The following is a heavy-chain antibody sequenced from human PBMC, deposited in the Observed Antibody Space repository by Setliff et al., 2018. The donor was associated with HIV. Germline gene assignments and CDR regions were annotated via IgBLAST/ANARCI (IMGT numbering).Heavy chain of an antibody. Sequence: GASVKVSCKASGYAFTSDHMHWVRQAPGQGLEWMGMFTPRDGRTNYEQKFQGRVTMTRDTSTTTVYMELSSLTSEDTAIYYCAKYSSSWYEGKFDYWGQGTLVTVSS. V-gene: IGHV1-46*01. CDR3: AKYSSSWYEGKFDY. CDR1: GYAFTSDH. D-gene: IGHD6-13*01. J-gene: IGHJ4*02. CDR2: FTPRDGRT.